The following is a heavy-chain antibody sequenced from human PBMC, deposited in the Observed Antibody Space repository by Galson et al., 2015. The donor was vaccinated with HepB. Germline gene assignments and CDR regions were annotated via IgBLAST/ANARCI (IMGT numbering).Heavy chain of an antibody. CDR1: GFTFSDYY. J-gene: IGHJ4*02. CDR3: ARDRWAGYCSGGSCSSPDKIFDY. D-gene: IGHD2-15*01. Sequence: SLRLSCAASGFTFSDYYMSWIRQAPGKGLEWVSYISSSSSYTNYADSVKGRFTISRDNAKNSLYLQMNSLRAEDTAVYYCARDRWAGYCSGGSCSSPDKIFDYWGQGTLVTVSS. CDR2: ISSSSSYT. V-gene: IGHV3-11*06.